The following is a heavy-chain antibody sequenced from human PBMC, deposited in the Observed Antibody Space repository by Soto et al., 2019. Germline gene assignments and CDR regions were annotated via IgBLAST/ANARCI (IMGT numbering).Heavy chain of an antibody. CDR1: GGTFSSYA. J-gene: IGHJ4*02. CDR3: ARDRTVVTPGLFDY. D-gene: IGHD2-21*02. V-gene: IGHV1-69*06. CDR2: IIPIFGTA. Sequence: QVQLVQSGAEVKKPGSSVKVSCKASGGTFSSYAISWVRQDPGQGLEWLGGIIPIFGTANYAQKFQGRVTITADKSTSTAYMELSSLRSEDTAVYYCARDRTVVTPGLFDYWGQGTLVTVSS.